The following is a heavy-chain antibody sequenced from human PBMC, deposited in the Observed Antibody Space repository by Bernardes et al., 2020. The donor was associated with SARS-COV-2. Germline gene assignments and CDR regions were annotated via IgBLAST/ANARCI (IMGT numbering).Heavy chain of an antibody. CDR1: GFTFSSYS. CDR3: ARFLGTTGTTV. D-gene: IGHD1-1*01. Sequence: GSLRLSCAASGFTFSSYSMNWVRQAPGKGLEWVSYISSSSSTIYYADSVKGRFTISRDNAKNSLYLQMNSLRAEDTAVYYCARFLGTTGTTVWGQGTLVTVSS. J-gene: IGHJ4*02. CDR2: ISSSSSTI. V-gene: IGHV3-48*01.